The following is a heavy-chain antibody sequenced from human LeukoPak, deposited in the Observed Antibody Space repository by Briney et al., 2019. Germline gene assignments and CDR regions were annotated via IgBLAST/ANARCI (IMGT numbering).Heavy chain of an antibody. J-gene: IGHJ3*02. V-gene: IGHV4-31*03. D-gene: IGHD1-20*01. CDR3: ARDSRITGIFDAFDI. Sequence: SQTLSLTCTVSGGSISSGGYYWSWIRRHPGKGLEWIGYIYYSGSTYYNPSLKSRVTISVDTSKNQFSLKLSSVTAADTAVYYCARDSRITGIFDAFDIWGQGTMVTVSS. CDR1: GGSISSGGYY. CDR2: IYYSGST.